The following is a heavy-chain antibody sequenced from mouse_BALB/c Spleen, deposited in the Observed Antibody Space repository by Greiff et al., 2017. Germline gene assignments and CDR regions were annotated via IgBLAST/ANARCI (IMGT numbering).Heavy chain of an antibody. D-gene: IGHD2-4*01. CDR1: GYAFSSSW. V-gene: IGHV1-82*01. Sequence: QVQLQQSGPELVKPGASVKISCKASGYAFSSSWMNWVKQRPGQGLEWIGRIYPGDGDTNYNGKFKGKATLTADKSSSTAYMQLSSLTSVDSAVYFCARNDYVYFDYWGQGTTLTVSS. CDR2: IYPGDGDT. J-gene: IGHJ2*01. CDR3: ARNDYVYFDY.